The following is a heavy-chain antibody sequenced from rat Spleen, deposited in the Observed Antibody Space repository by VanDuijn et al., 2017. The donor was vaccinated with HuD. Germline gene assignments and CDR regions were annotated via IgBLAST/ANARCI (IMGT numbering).Heavy chain of an antibody. CDR2: IRYDGSST. CDR1: GFTFSNYA. V-gene: IGHV5-29*01. D-gene: IGHD1-1*01. Sequence: EVQLVESGGGLVQPGRSLKFSCAASGFTFSNYAMAWVRQAPTRGLEWVATIRYDGSSTHYLDSVKGRFTNSRDNAKSTLYVQMDSLRSEDTATYYCARHVSTVVDGFLYWGQGTLVTVSS. J-gene: IGHJ3*01. CDR3: ARHVSTVVDGFLY.